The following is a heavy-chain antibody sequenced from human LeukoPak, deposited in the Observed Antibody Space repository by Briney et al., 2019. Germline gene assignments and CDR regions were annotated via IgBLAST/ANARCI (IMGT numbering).Heavy chain of an antibody. Sequence: GESLRLSCAASGSTFRSYNMHWVRQAPGKGLEWAAYISSTSSTIYCADSVKGRFTISRDNTKNSLYLQMNSLRDEGTAVYYCARAAPYYYDSSGYSAFDSWGQGTMVTVSA. CDR1: GSTFRSYN. CDR2: ISSTSSTI. V-gene: IGHV3-48*02. D-gene: IGHD3-22*01. J-gene: IGHJ3*02. CDR3: ARAAPYYYDSSGYSAFDS.